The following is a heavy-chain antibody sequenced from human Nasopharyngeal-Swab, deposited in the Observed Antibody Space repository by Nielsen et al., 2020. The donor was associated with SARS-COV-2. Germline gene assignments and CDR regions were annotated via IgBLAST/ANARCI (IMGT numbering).Heavy chain of an antibody. Sequence: WIRQPPGKGLEWVSYIKTSGDTISYADSVKGRFTIPRDNAKNSLYLQMDSLRAEDTAMYYCARTPQLWSLYFDYWGQGTLVTVSS. V-gene: IGHV3-11*01. CDR3: ARTPQLWSLYFDY. D-gene: IGHD5-18*01. CDR2: IKTSGDTI. J-gene: IGHJ4*02.